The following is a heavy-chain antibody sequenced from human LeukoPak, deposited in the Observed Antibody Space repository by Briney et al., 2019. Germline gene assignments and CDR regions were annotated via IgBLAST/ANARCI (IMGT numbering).Heavy chain of an antibody. D-gene: IGHD5-12*01. V-gene: IGHV4-59*01. CDR3: ARWVATPYYFDY. CDR2: IYCSGST. Sequence: SETLSLTCTVSGGSISSYYWSWIRQPPGKGLEWIGYIYCSGSTNYNPSLESRVTISVDTSKNQFSLKLSSVTAADTAVYYCARWVATPYYFDYWGQGTLVTVSS. CDR1: GGSISSYY. J-gene: IGHJ4*02.